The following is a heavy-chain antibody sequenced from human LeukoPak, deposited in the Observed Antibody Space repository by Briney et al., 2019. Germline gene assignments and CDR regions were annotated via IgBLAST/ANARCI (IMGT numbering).Heavy chain of an antibody. J-gene: IGHJ4*02. CDR2: IYSSGST. CDR3: ARQNTAMVTRGYFDY. Sequence: PSETLSLTCTVSGGSISSGSYYWNWIRQPAGKGLEWIGRIYSSGSTNYNPSLKSRVTISVDTSKNQFSLKLSSVTAADTAVYYCARQNTAMVTRGYFDYWGQGTLVTVSS. V-gene: IGHV4-61*02. CDR1: GGSISSGSYY. D-gene: IGHD5-18*01.